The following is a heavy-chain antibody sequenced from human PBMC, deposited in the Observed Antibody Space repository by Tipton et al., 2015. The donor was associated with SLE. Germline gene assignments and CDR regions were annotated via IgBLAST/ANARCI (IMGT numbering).Heavy chain of an antibody. CDR3: ARRPANNSQFDD. CDR2: LHYSGRS. Sequence: GLVKPSETLSLNCSVSGDSITSGSYYWVWIRQAPGKGLEWIGRLHYSGRSYYNPSLKSRVTISLDTSRTQFSLKVTSVTAADTAVYYCARRPANNSQFDDWGQGMMVTVSS. CDR1: GDSITSGSYY. V-gene: IGHV4-39*07. D-gene: IGHD2-15*01. J-gene: IGHJ4*02.